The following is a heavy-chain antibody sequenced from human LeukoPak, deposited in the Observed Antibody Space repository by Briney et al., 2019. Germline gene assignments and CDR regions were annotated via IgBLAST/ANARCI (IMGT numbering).Heavy chain of an antibody. D-gene: IGHD5-18*01. CDR3: ARGYAYGPNYYFDY. J-gene: IGHJ4*02. CDR1: GGSISNYY. CDR2: IYYSGST. V-gene: IGHV4-59*01. Sequence: KPSETLSLTCSFSGGSISNYYWSWVRQPPGKGLEWIGYIYYSGSTDYNPSLKSRVTISIDTSKNHFSLRLSSVTAADTASYYCARGYAYGPNYYFDYWGQGTLATVSS.